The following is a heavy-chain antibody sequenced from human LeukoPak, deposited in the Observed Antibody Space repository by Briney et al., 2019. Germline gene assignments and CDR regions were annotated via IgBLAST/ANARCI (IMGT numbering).Heavy chain of an antibody. CDR1: GFTFSSYW. CDR3: ARESAYSGYDY. D-gene: IGHD5-12*01. J-gene: IGHJ4*02. V-gene: IGHV3-7*03. Sequence: GGSLRLSCAASGFTFSSYWMSWVRQAPGRGLEWVANIKQDGSEKYYADSVKGRFTISRDNAKNSLYLQMNSLRAEDTAVYYCARESAYSGYDYWGQGTLVTVSS. CDR2: IKQDGSEK.